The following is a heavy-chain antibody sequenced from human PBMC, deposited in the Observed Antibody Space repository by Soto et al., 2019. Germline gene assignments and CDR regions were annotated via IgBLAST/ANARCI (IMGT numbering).Heavy chain of an antibody. CDR2: IYYSGST. V-gene: IGHV4-59*08. CDR3: ARNYSNYAYYYYYMDF. Sequence: TLSLTCTVSGGSISGYYWSWIRQPPGKGLEWIGYIYYSGSTNYNPSLKSRVTISVDTSKNQFSLKLSSVTAADTAVYYCARNYSNYAYYYYYMDFWGKGTTVNVSS. CDR1: GGSISGYY. D-gene: IGHD4-4*01. J-gene: IGHJ6*03.